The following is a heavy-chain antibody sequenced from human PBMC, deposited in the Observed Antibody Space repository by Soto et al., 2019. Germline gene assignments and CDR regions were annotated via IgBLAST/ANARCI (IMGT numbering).Heavy chain of an antibody. CDR3: GRTYTGG. D-gene: IGHD3-10*01. V-gene: IGHV3-23*01. Sequence: LQSGGGVVQPGESLRLSCAASGFSLRDHALSWVRQAPGGGLEWVSGISGSEDRTNYADVVRGRFISAKDRAKNTLYLDMSGLRVDDTAVYFCGRTYTGGWGQGTLVTVSS. CDR2: ISGSEDRT. J-gene: IGHJ4*02. CDR1: GFSLRDHA.